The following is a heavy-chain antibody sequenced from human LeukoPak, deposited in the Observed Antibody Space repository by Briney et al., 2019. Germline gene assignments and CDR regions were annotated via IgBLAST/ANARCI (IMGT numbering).Heavy chain of an antibody. Sequence: PSQTLSLTCTVSGGSISSGGYYWSWIRQHPGKGLEWLGYIHYSGNTYYNPSLKSRVTISVDTSKNQFSLKLSSVTAADTAVYYCARHRGDIVVVPAATEIDYWGQGTLVTVSS. V-gene: IGHV4-31*03. CDR3: ARHRGDIVVVPAATEIDY. CDR2: IHYSGNT. CDR1: GGSISSGGYY. D-gene: IGHD2-2*01. J-gene: IGHJ4*02.